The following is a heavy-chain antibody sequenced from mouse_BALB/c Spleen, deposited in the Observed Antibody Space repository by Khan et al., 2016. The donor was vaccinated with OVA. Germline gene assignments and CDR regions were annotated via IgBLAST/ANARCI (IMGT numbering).Heavy chain of an antibody. CDR3: ARGGWSYAMDC. V-gene: IGHV14-3*02. CDR2: IDPANGNT. CDR1: GFNIKDTY. Sequence: VQLQQSGAELVKPGASVKLSCTASGFNIKDTYVHWVNQRPEQGLEWIGRIDPANGNTKYDPKFQGKATITADTSSNTAYLHLSSLTSEDTAVYYCARGGWSYAMDCWGQGTSVTVSS. D-gene: IGHD1-1*02. J-gene: IGHJ4*01.